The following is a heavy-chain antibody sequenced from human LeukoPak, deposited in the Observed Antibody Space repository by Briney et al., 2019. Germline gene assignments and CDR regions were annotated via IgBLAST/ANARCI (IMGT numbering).Heavy chain of an antibody. CDR2: ISSGSTTI. Sequence: GGSLRLSCAASGFTFSSYSMNWVRQAPGKGLEWISYISSGSTTIYYADSVKGRFTISRDNAKNSLYLQMNSLRAEDTAVYYCAPQRGFRLLDRYFESWGQGTLVTVSS. J-gene: IGHJ4*02. V-gene: IGHV3-48*01. D-gene: IGHD5-18*01. CDR3: APQRGFRLLDRYFES. CDR1: GFTFSSYS.